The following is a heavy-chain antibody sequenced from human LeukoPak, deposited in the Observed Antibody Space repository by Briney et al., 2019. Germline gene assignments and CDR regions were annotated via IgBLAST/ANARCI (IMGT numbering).Heavy chain of an antibody. Sequence: SVKVSCKASGGTFSSYAISWVREAPGQGLEWMGRIIPILGIANYAQKLQGRVTITADKSTSTAYMELSSLRSEDTAVYYCARGGGHLAAAGTGRVFDYCGQGTLVTVSS. CDR2: IIPILGIA. D-gene: IGHD6-13*01. V-gene: IGHV1-69*04. J-gene: IGHJ4*02. CDR3: ARGGGHLAAAGTGRVFDY. CDR1: GGTFSSYA.